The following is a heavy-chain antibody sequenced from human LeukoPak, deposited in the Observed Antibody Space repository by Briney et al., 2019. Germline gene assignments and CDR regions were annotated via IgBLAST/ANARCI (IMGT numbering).Heavy chain of an antibody. J-gene: IGHJ5*02. D-gene: IGHD1-1*01. CDR2: ISYSGST. Sequence: PSETLSLTCTVPGGSISSYYWSWIRQPPGKGLEWIGYISYSGSTSFNPSLKSRVTISVDTSKNQFSLKLSSVTAADTAVYYCAREGTAGTNLNWFDPWGQGTLVTVSS. CDR1: GGSISSYY. V-gene: IGHV4-59*01. CDR3: AREGTAGTNLNWFDP.